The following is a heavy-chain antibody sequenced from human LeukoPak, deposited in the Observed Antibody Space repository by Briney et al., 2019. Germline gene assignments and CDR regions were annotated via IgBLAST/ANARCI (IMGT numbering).Heavy chain of an antibody. CDR2: IYYSGST. CDR3: AKGRQIGGYDGFDP. CDR1: GDSISAGGCY. D-gene: IGHD5-12*01. J-gene: IGHJ5*02. Sequence: PSETLSLTCTVSGDSISAGGCYWGWIRQSPGKGPEWIGSIYYSGSTYYNPSLMSRVTISVDTSKNQFSLILYSLTAADTAVYFCAKGRQIGGYDGFDPWGQGTLVTVSS. V-gene: IGHV4-39*07.